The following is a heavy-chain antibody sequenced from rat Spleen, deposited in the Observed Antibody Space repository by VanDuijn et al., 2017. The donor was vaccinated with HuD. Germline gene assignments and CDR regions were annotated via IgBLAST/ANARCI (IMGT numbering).Heavy chain of an antibody. D-gene: IGHD1-12*01. CDR3: ARYRDSYGHVGIFDY. Sequence: EVQLQESGPGLVKPSQSLSLTCSVTVYSITSSYRWNWIRKFPGNKLEWMGYINGAGSTNYNPSLKSRISITRDTSKNQFFLQLNSVTTEDTATYYCARYRDSYGHVGIFDYWGQGVMVTVSS. CDR2: INGAGST. J-gene: IGHJ2*01. V-gene: IGHV3-3*01. CDR1: VYSITSSYR.